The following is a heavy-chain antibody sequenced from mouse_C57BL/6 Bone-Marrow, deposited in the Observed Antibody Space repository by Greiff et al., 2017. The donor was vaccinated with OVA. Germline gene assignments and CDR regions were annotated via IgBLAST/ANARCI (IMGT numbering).Heavy chain of an antibody. D-gene: IGHD2-13*01. CDR2: SGNKADDYKK. Sequence: EVNVVESGGGFVQSGRSLSLSCATSGFTFSDFYMEWVRQAPGKGLEWIGASGNKADDYKKEYRAAVKGRFTVYRYTSQGILYLHMHALGADDTAIYYCARDASDWDYAFDYWGQGTSVTVSS. CDR1: GFTFSDFY. J-gene: IGHJ4*01. V-gene: IGHV7-1*01. CDR3: ARDASDWDYAFDY.